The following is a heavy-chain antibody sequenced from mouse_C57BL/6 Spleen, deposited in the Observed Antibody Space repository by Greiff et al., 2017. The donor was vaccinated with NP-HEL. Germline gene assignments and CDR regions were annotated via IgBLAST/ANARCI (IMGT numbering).Heavy chain of an antibody. J-gene: IGHJ1*03. CDR3: AREAGIYYDSLRYFDV. D-gene: IGHD2-4*01. CDR1: GYTFTSYW. V-gene: IGHV1-53*01. CDR2: INPSNGGT. Sequence: QVQLQQSGTELVKPGASVKLSCKASGYTFTSYWMHWVKQRPGQGLEWIGNINPSNGGTNYNEKFKSKATLTVDKSSSTANMQLSSLTSEDSAVYCCAREAGIYYDSLRYFDVWGTGTTVTVAS.